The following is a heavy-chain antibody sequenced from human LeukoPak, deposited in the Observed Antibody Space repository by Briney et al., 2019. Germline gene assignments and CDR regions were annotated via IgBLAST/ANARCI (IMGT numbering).Heavy chain of an antibody. D-gene: IGHD3-3*01. CDR3: ARVPSRGTIFPL. J-gene: IGHJ4*02. Sequence: SETLSLTCTVSGGSIGSSSYYWGWIRQPPGKGLEWIRSIDYSGGTYFSPSLRSRVTISVDTSKNQFSLKLSSVTAADTAVYYCARVPSRGTIFPLWGQGTLVTVSS. V-gene: IGHV4-39*07. CDR1: GGSIGSSSYY. CDR2: IDYSGGT.